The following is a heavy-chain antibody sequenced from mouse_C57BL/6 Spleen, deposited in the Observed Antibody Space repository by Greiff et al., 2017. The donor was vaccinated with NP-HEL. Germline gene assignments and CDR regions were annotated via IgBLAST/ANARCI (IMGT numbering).Heavy chain of an antibody. Sequence: VQLQQPGAELVRPGSSVKLSCKASGYTFTSYWMHWVKQRPIQGLEWIGNIDPSDSETHYNQKFKDKATLTVDKSSSTAYMQLSSLTSEDSAVYYCARSPTGSSPYWYFDVWGTGTTVTVSS. CDR1: GYTFTSYW. CDR2: IDPSDSET. V-gene: IGHV1-52*01. D-gene: IGHD1-1*01. J-gene: IGHJ1*03. CDR3: ARSPTGSSPYWYFDV.